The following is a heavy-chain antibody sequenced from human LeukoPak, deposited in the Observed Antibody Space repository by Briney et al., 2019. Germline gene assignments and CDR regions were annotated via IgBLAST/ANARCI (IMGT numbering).Heavy chain of an antibody. CDR2: ISPSGDIT. CDR3: AKDDAWLRFGE. D-gene: IGHD3-10*01. J-gene: IGHJ4*02. V-gene: IGHV3-23*01. CDR1: GFTFSNHG. Sequence: GGSLRLSCAASGFTFSNHGMNWVRQAPGKGLEWVSGISPSGDITYYADSVKGRFTISRDNSKNTLHLEVISLTAEDTAVYYCAKDDAWLRFGEWSQGTLVTVSS.